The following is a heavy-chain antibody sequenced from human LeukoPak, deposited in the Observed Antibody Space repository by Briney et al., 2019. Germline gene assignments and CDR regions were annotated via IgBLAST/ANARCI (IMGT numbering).Heavy chain of an antibody. Sequence: KPSETLSLTCTVSGGSISSYYWSWIRQPPGKGLEWIGYIYYSGSTNYNPSLKSRVTMSVDTSKNQFSLKLSSVTAADTAVYYCARAYSSSWYPLYNWFDPWGQGTLVTVSS. CDR3: ARAYSSSWYPLYNWFDP. CDR2: IYYSGST. D-gene: IGHD6-13*01. V-gene: IGHV4-59*01. CDR1: GGSISSYY. J-gene: IGHJ5*02.